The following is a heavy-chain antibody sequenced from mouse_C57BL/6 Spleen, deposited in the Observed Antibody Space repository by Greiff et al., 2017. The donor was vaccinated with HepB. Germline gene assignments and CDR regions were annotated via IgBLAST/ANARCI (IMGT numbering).Heavy chain of an antibody. V-gene: IGHV1-69*01. D-gene: IGHD2-1*01. J-gene: IGHJ2*01. CDR3: ARDLLGSLYFDY. CDR1: GYTFTSYW. CDR2: IDPSDSYT. Sequence: VQLQQSGAELVMPGASVKLSCKASGYTFTSYWMHWVKQRPGQGLEWIGEIDPSDSYTNYNQKFKGKSTLTVDKSSSTAYMQLSSLTSEDSAVYYCARDLLGSLYFDYWGQGTTLTVSS.